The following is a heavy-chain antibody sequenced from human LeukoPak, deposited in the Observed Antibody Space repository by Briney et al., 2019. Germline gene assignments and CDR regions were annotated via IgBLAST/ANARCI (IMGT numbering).Heavy chain of an antibody. CDR1: GYTFTSYD. CDR3: ARQLRYSYGRKGQYYFDY. CDR2: MNPNSGNT. J-gene: IGHJ4*02. Sequence: GASVKVSCTASGYTFTSYDINWVRQATGQGLEWMGWMNPNSGNTGYAQKFQGRVTMTRNTSISTAYMELSSLRSEDTAVYYCARQLRYSYGRKGQYYFDYWGQGTLVTVSS. D-gene: IGHD5-18*01. V-gene: IGHV1-8*01.